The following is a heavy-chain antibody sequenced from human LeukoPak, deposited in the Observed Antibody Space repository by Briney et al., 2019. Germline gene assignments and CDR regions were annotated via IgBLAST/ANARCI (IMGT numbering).Heavy chain of an antibody. CDR2: INPNSGGT. J-gene: IGHJ4*02. V-gene: IGHV1-2*02. CDR3: ARVTVGATPESLFDY. Sequence: ASVKVSCKASGYTFTGYYMHWVRQAPGQGLEWMGWINPNSGGTNYAQKFQGRVTMTRDTSISTAYMELSRLRSDDTAVYHCARVTVGATPESLFDYWGREPWSPSPQ. CDR1: GYTFTGYY. D-gene: IGHD1-26*01.